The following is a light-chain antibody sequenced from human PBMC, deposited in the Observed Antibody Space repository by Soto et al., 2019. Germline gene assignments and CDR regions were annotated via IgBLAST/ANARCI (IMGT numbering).Light chain of an antibody. CDR2: SAN. CDR1: QSSSTY. Sequence: DIQLTQSPSSLSATLGDRVTISCRASQSSSTYLNWYQQKPGKAPKLLIYSANNLQSGVPSRFSGSGSGTDFTLTISSLQPEDFATYYCQQSYSIPYTFGQGTKLEIK. J-gene: IGKJ2*01. V-gene: IGKV1-39*01. CDR3: QQSYSIPYT.